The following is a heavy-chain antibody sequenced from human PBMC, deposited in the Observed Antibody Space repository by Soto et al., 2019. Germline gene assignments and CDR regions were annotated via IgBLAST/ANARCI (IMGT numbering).Heavy chain of an antibody. CDR3: ARRSVVVPMIDY. CDR2: VFNNGAT. J-gene: IGHJ4*02. V-gene: IGHV4-61*01. D-gene: IGHD2-15*01. Sequence: XATLSLTCTVSGGSVSSGNHYWSWIRQPPGKGLEWVGCVFNNGATTYNPSLKSRVTMSVDTSKNQFSLNLTSVTAADAAVYSCARRSVVVPMIDYWGQGTLVTVSS. CDR1: GGSVSSGNHY.